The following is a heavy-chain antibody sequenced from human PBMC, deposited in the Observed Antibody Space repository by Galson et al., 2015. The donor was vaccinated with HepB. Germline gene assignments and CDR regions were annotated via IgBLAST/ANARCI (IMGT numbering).Heavy chain of an antibody. J-gene: IGHJ6*02. CDR3: ARPARPRYYYYGMDV. CDR2: IDPSDSYT. CDR1: GYSFTSYW. D-gene: IGHD6-6*01. Sequence: QSGAEVKKPGESLRISCKGSGYSFTSYWISWVRQMPGKGLEWMGRIDPSDSYTNYSPSFQGHVTISADKSISTAYLQWSSLKASDTAMYYCARPARPRYYYYGMDVWGQGTTVTVSS. V-gene: IGHV5-10-1*01.